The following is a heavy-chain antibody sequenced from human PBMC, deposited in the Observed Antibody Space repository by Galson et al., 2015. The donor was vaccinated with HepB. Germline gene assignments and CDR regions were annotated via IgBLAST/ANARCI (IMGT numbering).Heavy chain of an antibody. V-gene: IGHV3-23*01. CDR2: ISGSGGST. J-gene: IGHJ4*02. CDR3: AKDRWNYGSGSYFDY. D-gene: IGHD3-10*01. CDR1: GSTFSRYG. Sequence: SLRLSCADSGSTFSRYGMHWVRQAPGKGLEWVSAISGSGGSTYYADSVKGRFTISRDNSKNTLYLQMNSLRAEDTAVYYCAKDRWNYGSGSYFDYWGQGTLVTVSS.